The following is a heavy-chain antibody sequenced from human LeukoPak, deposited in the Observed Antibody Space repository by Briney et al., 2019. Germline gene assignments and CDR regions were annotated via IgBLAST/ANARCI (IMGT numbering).Heavy chain of an antibody. D-gene: IGHD2-2*01. CDR2: VYTSGNP. CDR1: GASISSYY. CDR3: ARVGSTPAKFDH. V-gene: IGHV4-4*07. J-gene: IGHJ4*02. Sequence: SETLSLTCTVSGASISSYYWIWIRQPAGKGLEWIGRVYTSGNPNYNPSLKSRVTISLDKSKNQFSLKLTSVTAADTAIYFCARVGSTPAKFDHWGQGTLVTVSS.